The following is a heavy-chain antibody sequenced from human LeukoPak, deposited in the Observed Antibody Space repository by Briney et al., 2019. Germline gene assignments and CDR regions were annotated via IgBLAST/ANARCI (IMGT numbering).Heavy chain of an antibody. V-gene: IGHV3-7*01. CDR2: IKQDGSEK. CDR1: GFTFSSYW. J-gene: IGHJ4*02. CDR3: ARESSGYSYGTYYFDY. Sequence: PGGSLRLSCAASGFTFSSYWMSWVRQAPGKGLEWVANIKQDGSEKYYVDSVKGRCTISRDNAKNSLYLQMNSLRAEDTAVYYCARESSGYSYGTYYFDYWGQGTLVTVSS. D-gene: IGHD5-18*01.